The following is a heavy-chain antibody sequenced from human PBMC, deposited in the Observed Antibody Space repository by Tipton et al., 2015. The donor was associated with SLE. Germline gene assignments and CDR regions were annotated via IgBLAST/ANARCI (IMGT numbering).Heavy chain of an antibody. CDR3: ARAFRETRTYYYYYMDV. D-gene: IGHD3-10*01. J-gene: IGHJ6*03. Sequence: TLSLTCTVSGFSISSYYWSWIRQPPGKGLEWIGYIYYSGSTNYNPSLKSRVTISVDTSKNQFSLKLSSVTAADTAVYYCARAFRETRTYYYYYMDVWGKGTTVTVSS. CDR1: GFSISSYY. CDR2: IYYSGST. V-gene: IGHV4-59*01.